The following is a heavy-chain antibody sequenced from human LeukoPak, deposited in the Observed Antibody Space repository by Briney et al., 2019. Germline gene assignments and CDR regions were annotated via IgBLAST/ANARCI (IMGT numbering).Heavy chain of an antibody. CDR1: GFTFNSYW. CDR3: ARDRQYYGSGHFDY. Sequence: PGGSLRLSCAASGFTFNSYWMSWVRQAPGKGLEWVANIKQDGSEKYYVDSVKGRFTISRDNAKNSLYLQMNSLRAEDTAVYYCARDRQYYGSGHFDYWGQGTLVTVSS. V-gene: IGHV3-7*01. CDR2: IKQDGSEK. J-gene: IGHJ4*02. D-gene: IGHD3-10*01.